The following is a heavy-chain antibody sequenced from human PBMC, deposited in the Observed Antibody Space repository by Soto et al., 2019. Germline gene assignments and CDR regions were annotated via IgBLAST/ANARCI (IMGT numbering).Heavy chain of an antibody. CDR1: GFTFSSHV. J-gene: IGHJ4*02. Sequence: EVQLWESGGGLVQPGGSLRLSCAVSGFTFSSHVMSWVRQAPGKGLEWVSAISGTGGTYYADSVKGRFTISRDNSKNALYLQMNNLRDEDKAVYYCAKYRSGAYCSGGICYSPGYWGQGTLVIVSS. D-gene: IGHD2-15*01. CDR2: ISGTGGT. CDR3: AKYRSGAYCSGGICYSPGY. V-gene: IGHV3-23*01.